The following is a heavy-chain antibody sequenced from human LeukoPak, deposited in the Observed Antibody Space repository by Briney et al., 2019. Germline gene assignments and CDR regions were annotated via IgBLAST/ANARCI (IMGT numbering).Heavy chain of an antibody. D-gene: IGHD2-2*01. V-gene: IGHV1-46*01. CDR1: GYTFTSYY. CDR3: ARVVVPAAHGDY. Sequence: ASVKVSCKASGYTFTSYYMQWVRQAPGQGLEWMGITNPSGGTTSYAHKFQGRVTMTRDMSTSTVYMELSSLRSEDTAVYFCARVVVPAAHGDYWGQGTLVTVSS. CDR2: TNPSGGTT. J-gene: IGHJ4*02.